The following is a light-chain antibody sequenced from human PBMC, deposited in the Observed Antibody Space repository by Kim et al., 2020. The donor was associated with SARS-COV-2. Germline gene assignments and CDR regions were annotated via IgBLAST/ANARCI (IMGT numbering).Light chain of an antibody. Sequence: SVSTGQTASITCSGDKLGDKYGCWYQQKPGQSPVLVIYQDSKRPSGIPERFSGSNSGNTATLTISGTQAMDEADYYCQAWDSSTVVFGGGTQLTVL. CDR2: QDS. V-gene: IGLV3-1*01. CDR3: QAWDSSTVV. CDR1: KLGDKY. J-gene: IGLJ2*01.